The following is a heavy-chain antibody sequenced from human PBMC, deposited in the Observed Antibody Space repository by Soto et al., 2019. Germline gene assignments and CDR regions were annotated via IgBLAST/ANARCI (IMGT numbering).Heavy chain of an antibody. J-gene: IGHJ6*02. CDR1: GFTFSSYA. Sequence: PGGSLRLSCSASGFTFSSYAMHWVRQAPGKGLEYVSAISSNGGSTYYADSVKGRFTISRDNSKNTLYLQMSSLRAEDTAVYYCVKDPKYCSSTSCYESVARYGMDVWGQGTTVTVSS. CDR3: VKDPKYCSSTSCYESVARYGMDV. V-gene: IGHV3-64D*06. CDR2: ISSNGGST. D-gene: IGHD2-2*01.